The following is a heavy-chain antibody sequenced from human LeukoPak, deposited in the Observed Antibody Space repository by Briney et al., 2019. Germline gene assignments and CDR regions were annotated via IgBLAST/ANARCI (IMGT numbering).Heavy chain of an antibody. Sequence: GRSLRLSCAASGFTFSSYPMHWVCQAPGKGLEWVASIKEDGSEDYYVGSVEGRFTIFRDNSKNSLYLQMNNLRVEDTAVYYCARDRAYSRFDYWGQGTLVTVAS. CDR2: IKEDGSED. J-gene: IGHJ4*02. CDR3: ARDRAYSRFDY. CDR1: GFTFSSYP. V-gene: IGHV3-7*01. D-gene: IGHD1-26*01.